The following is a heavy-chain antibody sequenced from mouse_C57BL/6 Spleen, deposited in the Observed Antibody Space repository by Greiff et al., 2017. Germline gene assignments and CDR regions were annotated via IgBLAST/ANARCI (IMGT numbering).Heavy chain of an antibody. J-gene: IGHJ2*01. CDR3: ARSDYYGSSYYFDY. V-gene: IGHV1-69*01. Sequence: VQLQQPGAELVMPGASVKLSCKASGYTFTSYWMHWVKQRPGQGLEWIGEIDPSDSHTNYNQKFKGKSTLTVDKSSSTAYMQLSSLTSEDSAVYYCARSDYYGSSYYFDYWGQGTTLTVSS. D-gene: IGHD1-1*01. CDR1: GYTFTSYW. CDR2: IDPSDSHT.